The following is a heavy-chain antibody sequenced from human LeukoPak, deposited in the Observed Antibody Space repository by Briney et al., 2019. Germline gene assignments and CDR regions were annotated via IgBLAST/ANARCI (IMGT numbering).Heavy chain of an antibody. D-gene: IGHD6-19*01. Sequence: GASVKVSCKASGYTFTGYYMHWVRQAPGQGLEWMGWINPNSGGTNYAQKFQGRVTMTRDTSISTAYMELSRLRSDDTAVYYCARDPPQWLVVPPLDYWGQGTLVTVSS. J-gene: IGHJ4*02. CDR1: GYTFTGYY. V-gene: IGHV1-2*02. CDR3: ARDPPQWLVVPPLDY. CDR2: INPNSGGT.